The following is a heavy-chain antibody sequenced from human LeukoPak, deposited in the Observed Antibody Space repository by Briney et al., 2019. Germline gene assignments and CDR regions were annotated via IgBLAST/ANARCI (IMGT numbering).Heavy chain of an antibody. CDR1: GFTFDDYA. CDR2: ISGDGGST. J-gene: IGHJ4*02. D-gene: IGHD2-15*01. Sequence: PGGSLRLSCAASGFTFDDYAMHWVRQAPGKGLEWVSLISGDGGSTYYADSVKGRFTISRDNSKNSLYLQMNSLRTEDTALYYYAKDIQPPMVYCSGGSCYSGGFDYWGQGTLVTVSS. V-gene: IGHV3-43*02. CDR3: AKDIQPPMVYCSGGSCYSGGFDY.